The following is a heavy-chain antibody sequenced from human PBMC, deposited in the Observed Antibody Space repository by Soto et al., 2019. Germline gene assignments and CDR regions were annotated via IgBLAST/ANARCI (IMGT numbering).Heavy chain of an antibody. J-gene: IGHJ4*02. CDR2: INAGNGNT. D-gene: IGHD3-3*01. V-gene: IGHV1-3*01. CDR1: GYTFTSYA. CDR3: ARGELTIFGVVIMIIDY. Sequence: GASVKVSCKASGYTFTSYAMHWVRQAPGQRLEWMGWINAGNGNTKYSQRFQGRVTITRDTSASTAYMELSSLRSEDTAVYYCARGELTIFGVVIMIIDYWGQGTLVTVSS.